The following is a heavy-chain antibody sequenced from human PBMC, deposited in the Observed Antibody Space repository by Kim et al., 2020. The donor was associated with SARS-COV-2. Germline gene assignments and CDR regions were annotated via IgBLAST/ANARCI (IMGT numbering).Heavy chain of an antibody. CDR3: GRGAGYVVDY. Sequence: SEQHYVGPVRGRFTITRDNAKNSLYLQMNSLRGEDTAVYYCGRGAGYVVDYWGQGTLLTVSS. D-gene: IGHD2-21*01. CDR2: SEQ. J-gene: IGHJ4*02. V-gene: IGHV3-7*01.